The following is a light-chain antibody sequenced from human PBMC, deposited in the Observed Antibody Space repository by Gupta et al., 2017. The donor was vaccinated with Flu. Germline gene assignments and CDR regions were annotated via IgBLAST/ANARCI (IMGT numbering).Light chain of an antibody. CDR1: QSVRSN. CDR3: QQYNNWPPWT. V-gene: IGKV3-15*01. CDR2: GAA. J-gene: IGKJ1*01. Sequence: ATLSVAPGERATRSCRASQSVRSNLGWYEQKPGQAPRRLIYGAATRDTGIPARFSGSGCGTELTLTISSRQSEDFAVYYCQQYNNWPPWTFGQGTKVEIK.